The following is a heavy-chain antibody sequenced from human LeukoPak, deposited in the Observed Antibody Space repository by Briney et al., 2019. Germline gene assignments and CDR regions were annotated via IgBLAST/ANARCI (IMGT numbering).Heavy chain of an antibody. CDR1: GFAFGSEA. V-gene: IGHV3-23*01. CDR3: ATWPGAWYGEDS. CDR2: ISPGGGTT. Sequence: GGSLRLSCAVSGFAFGSEAMSWVRQSPARGLEWVASISPGGGTTYYADYVKGRFTISRDNSKNSLFVQMNSLRVEDTAVYYCATWPGAWYGEDSWGQGTLVTVSS. J-gene: IGHJ4*02. D-gene: IGHD3-10*01.